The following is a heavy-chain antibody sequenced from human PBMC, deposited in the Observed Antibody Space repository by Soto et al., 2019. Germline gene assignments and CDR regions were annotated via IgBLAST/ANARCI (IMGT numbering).Heavy chain of an antibody. CDR3: ARQKYYDVLSGYSKNWFDP. CDR2: ISQSGDST. J-gene: IGHJ5*02. CDR1: GFTFSTSA. Sequence: GGSLRLSCAASGFTFSTSAMGWVRQAPGKGLERVSAISQSGDSTYYADSVKGRFTISRDISKNTLFLQLNSLRAEDTAVYYCARQKYYDVLSGYSKNWFDPWGQGTLVTVSS. V-gene: IGHV3-23*01. D-gene: IGHD3-3*01.